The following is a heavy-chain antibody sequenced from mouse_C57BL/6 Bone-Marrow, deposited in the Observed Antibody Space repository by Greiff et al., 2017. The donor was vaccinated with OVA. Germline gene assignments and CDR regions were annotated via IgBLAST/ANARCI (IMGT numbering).Heavy chain of an antibody. Sequence: EVKLVESGPELVKPGDSVKISCKASGYSFTGYFMNWVMQSPGKSLEWIGRINPYNGDTFYNQKFKGKATLTVDKSSSTAHMELRSLTSEDSAVYYCARVLRYDPLFDYWGQGTTLTVSS. CDR3: ARVLRYDPLFDY. V-gene: IGHV1-20*01. D-gene: IGHD1-1*01. CDR2: INPYNGDT. J-gene: IGHJ2*01. CDR1: GYSFTGYF.